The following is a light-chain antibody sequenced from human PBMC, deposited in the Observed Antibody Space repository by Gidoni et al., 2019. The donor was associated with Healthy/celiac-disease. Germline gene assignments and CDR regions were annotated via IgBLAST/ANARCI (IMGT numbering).Light chain of an antibody. Sequence: EIVLTQSPATLSLSPGERATLSCRASQSVSSYLAWNQQKPGQAPRLLIYDASNRATGIPARFSGSGSGTDFTLTISSLEPEDFAVYYCQQRSNWPALNFGGGTKVEIK. J-gene: IGKJ4*01. CDR1: QSVSSY. V-gene: IGKV3-11*01. CDR3: QQRSNWPALN. CDR2: DAS.